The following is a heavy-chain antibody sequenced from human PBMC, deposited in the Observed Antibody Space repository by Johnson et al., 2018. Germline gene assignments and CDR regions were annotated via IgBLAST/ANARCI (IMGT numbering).Heavy chain of an antibody. Sequence: VQLVESGGGLVKPGGSLRLSCAASGFTFSDYYMSWIRQAPGKGLEWVSYISSSGSTIYYADPVKGRFTIPRDNSKNTLYLQMNSLRAEDTAVYYCAKNMWNRYYGMDVWGQGTTVTVSS. CDR2: ISSSGSTI. J-gene: IGHJ6*02. V-gene: IGHV3-11*01. CDR3: AKNMWNRYYGMDV. D-gene: IGHD1-1*01. CDR1: GFTFSDYY.